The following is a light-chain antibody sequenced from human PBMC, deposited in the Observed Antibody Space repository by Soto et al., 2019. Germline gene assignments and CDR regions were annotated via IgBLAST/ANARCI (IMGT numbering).Light chain of an antibody. V-gene: IGKV1-5*01. J-gene: IGKJ4*01. Sequence: DIPMTQSPSTLSASVGDRVIITCRARQSISTWLAWYQQKPGEGPKLLIYSASTLQSGGPSRFSGSGSGTEFTLTISGLQPDDFATYYCQQYDGNFGGGTRVEIK. CDR1: QSISTW. CDR2: SAS. CDR3: QQYDGN.